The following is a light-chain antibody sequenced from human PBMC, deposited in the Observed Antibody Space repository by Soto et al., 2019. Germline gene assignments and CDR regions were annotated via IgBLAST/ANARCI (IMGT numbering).Light chain of an antibody. Sequence: DIQMTQSPSTLSGSVGDRVTITCRASQTISSWLDWYQQKPGKAPKLLIYKASTLKSGVPSRFSGSGSGTEFTLTISSLQPDDFAYYYCQHYNSYSEAFGQGTKVDI. V-gene: IGKV1-5*03. CDR3: QHYNSYSEA. J-gene: IGKJ1*01. CDR2: KAS. CDR1: QTISSW.